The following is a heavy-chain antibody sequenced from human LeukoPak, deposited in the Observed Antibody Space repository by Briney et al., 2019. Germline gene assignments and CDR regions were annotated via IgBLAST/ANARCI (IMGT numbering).Heavy chain of an antibody. V-gene: IGHV3-48*01. CDR2: ISSSSSTI. CDR3: ARGLGSKKYYFDY. Sequence: AGGSLRLSCAASGFTFSSYSMNWVRQAPGKGLEWVSYISSSSSTIYYADSVKGRFTISRDNAKNSLYLQMNSLRAEDTAVYYCARGLGSKKYYFDYWGQGTLVTVSS. CDR1: GFTFSSYS. J-gene: IGHJ4*02. D-gene: IGHD6-13*01.